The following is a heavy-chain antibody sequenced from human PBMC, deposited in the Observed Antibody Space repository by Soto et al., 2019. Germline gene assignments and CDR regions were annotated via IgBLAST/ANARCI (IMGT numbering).Heavy chain of an antibody. CDR2: ISSSSSTI. D-gene: IGHD6-13*01. CDR3: ARERRAAAHYYYYGMDV. Sequence: PGGPLRLSCAASGFTFSSYSMNWVRQAPGKGLEWVSYISSSSSTIYYADSVKGRFTISRDNAKNSLYLQMNSLRDEDTAVYYYARERRAAAHYYYYGMDVWGQGTTVTVSS. CDR1: GFTFSSYS. J-gene: IGHJ6*02. V-gene: IGHV3-48*02.